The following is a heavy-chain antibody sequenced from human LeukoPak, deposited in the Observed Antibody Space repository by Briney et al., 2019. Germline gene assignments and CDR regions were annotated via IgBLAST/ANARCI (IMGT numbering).Heavy chain of an antibody. Sequence: KTSETLSLTCTVSGGSISSSSYYWGWIRQPPGKGLEWIGSIYYSGSTYYNPSLKSRVTISVDTSKNQFSLKLSSVTAADTAVYYCARDLEWHDAFDIWGQGTMVTVSS. CDR3: ARDLEWHDAFDI. D-gene: IGHD3-3*01. V-gene: IGHV4-39*07. CDR2: IYYSGST. J-gene: IGHJ3*02. CDR1: GGSISSSSYY.